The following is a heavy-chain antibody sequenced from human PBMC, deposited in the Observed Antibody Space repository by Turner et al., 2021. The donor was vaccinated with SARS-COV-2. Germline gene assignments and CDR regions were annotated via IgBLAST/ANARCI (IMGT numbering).Heavy chain of an antibody. CDR3: ARDQEGWKFDY. Sequence: QVPLVESGGGVVQPGRSLRLSCAASGFTFSSYAMHWVRQAPGKGLEWVAVISYDGSNKFYADSGKGRFTIARDNSKNTLYLKMNSLRAEDTAVYYCARDQEGWKFDYWGQGTLVTVSS. CDR1: GFTFSSYA. D-gene: IGHD1-1*01. J-gene: IGHJ4*02. CDR2: ISYDGSNK. V-gene: IGHV3-30*04.